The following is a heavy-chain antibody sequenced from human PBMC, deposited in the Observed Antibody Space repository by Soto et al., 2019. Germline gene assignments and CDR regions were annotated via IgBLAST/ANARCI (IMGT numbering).Heavy chain of an antibody. D-gene: IGHD3-3*01. CDR3: SFLIPTGDFWSNYYYYYMDV. V-gene: IGHV1-24*01. J-gene: IGHJ6*03. CDR2: FDPEDGET. CDR1: GYTLTELS. Sequence: ASVKVSCKVSGYTLTELSMHWVRQAPGKGLERMGGFDPEDGETIYAQKFQGRVTMTEDTSTDTAYMELSSLRSEDTAVYYCSFLIPTGDFWSNYYYYYMDVWGKGTTVTVSS.